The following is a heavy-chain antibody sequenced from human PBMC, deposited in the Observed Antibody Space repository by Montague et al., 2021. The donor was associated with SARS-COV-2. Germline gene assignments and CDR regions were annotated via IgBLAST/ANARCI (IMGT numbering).Heavy chain of an antibody. CDR2: VYTTGST. Sequence: TLSLTCTVSGGPISSDSYYWSWIRQPAGKGLEWIGRVYTTGSTNYNPALKSRVTISGDTSRNQFSLRLTSVTAADTAMYYCARAVIYCGYAFAYFDFWGQGVLVTVSS. D-gene: IGHD5-12*01. CDR3: ARAVIYCGYAFAYFDF. J-gene: IGHJ4*02. CDR1: GGPISSDSYY. V-gene: IGHV4-61*02.